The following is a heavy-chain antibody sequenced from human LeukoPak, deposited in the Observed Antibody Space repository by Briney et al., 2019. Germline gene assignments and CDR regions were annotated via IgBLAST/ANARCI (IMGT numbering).Heavy chain of an antibody. V-gene: IGHV4-59*12. CDR2: IYYSGST. CDR1: GGSISSYY. J-gene: IGHJ4*02. D-gene: IGHD1-14*01. Sequence: SETLSLTCTVSGGSISSYYWSWIRQPPGKGLEWIGYIYYSGSTNYNPSLKSRVTISVDTSKNQFSLKLSSVTAADTAVYYCARKPIINSAWYYFDYWGQGTLVTVSS. CDR3: ARKPIINSAWYYFDY.